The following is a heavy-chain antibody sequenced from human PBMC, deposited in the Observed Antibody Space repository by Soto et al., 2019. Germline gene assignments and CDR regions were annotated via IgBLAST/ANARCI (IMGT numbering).Heavy chain of an antibody. Sequence: SETLSLTCAVSGGSIRSSNWWSRVRQPPGKGLEWIGEIYHSGGTNYNPSLKSRVTISVDKSKNQFSLKLSSVTAADTAVYYCARRLMVYATDVDYWGQGTLVTVSS. CDR2: IYHSGGT. V-gene: IGHV4-4*02. CDR1: GGSIRSSNW. J-gene: IGHJ4*02. D-gene: IGHD2-8*01. CDR3: ARRLMVYATDVDY.